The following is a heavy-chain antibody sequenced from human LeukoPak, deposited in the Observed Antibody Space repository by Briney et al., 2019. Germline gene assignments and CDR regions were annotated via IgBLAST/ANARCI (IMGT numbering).Heavy chain of an antibody. Sequence: PGGSLRLSCAASGSTFSSYSMNWVRQAPGKGLEWVSSIISSSSHIYYADSVKGRFTISRENAKNSLYLQMNSLRAEDTAVYYCARTRAPSNGRVLYYMDVWGKGTTVTVSS. CDR2: IISSSSHI. CDR3: ARTRAPSNGRVLYYMDV. V-gene: IGHV3-21*01. J-gene: IGHJ6*03. D-gene: IGHD2-2*01. CDR1: GSTFSSYS.